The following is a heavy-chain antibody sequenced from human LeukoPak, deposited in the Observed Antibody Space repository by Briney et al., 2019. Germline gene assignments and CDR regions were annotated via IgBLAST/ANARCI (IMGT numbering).Heavy chain of an antibody. Sequence: GGSLRLPCAASGFTFSSYGMHWVRQAPGKGLEWVAVIWYDGSNKYYADSVKGRFTISRDNSKNTLYLQMNSLRAEDTAVYYCAKDLLMTTVTTFPWFDPWGQGTLVTVSS. J-gene: IGHJ5*02. D-gene: IGHD4-11*01. CDR2: IWYDGSNK. V-gene: IGHV3-33*06. CDR3: AKDLLMTTVTTFPWFDP. CDR1: GFTFSSYG.